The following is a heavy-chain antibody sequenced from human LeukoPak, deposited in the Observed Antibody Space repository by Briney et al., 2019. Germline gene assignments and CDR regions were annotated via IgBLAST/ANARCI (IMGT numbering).Heavy chain of an antibody. CDR1: GFTFSSYG. CDR3: AKGGSGLYRTYNWFDP. V-gene: IGHV3-33*06. D-gene: IGHD6-19*01. CDR2: IWYDGSNE. J-gene: IGHJ5*02. Sequence: GGSLRLSCAASGFTFSSYGMHWIRQAPGKGLEWVAVIWYDGSNEFYTDSAKGRFTISRDNSKNTLYLQMDSLRAEDTAVYYCAKGGSGLYRTYNWFDPWGQGTLVTVSS.